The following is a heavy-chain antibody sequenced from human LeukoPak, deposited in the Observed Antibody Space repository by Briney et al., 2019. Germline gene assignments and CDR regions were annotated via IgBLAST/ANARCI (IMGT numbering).Heavy chain of an antibody. D-gene: IGHD3-9*01. J-gene: IGHJ4*02. CDR2: INWNGDST. Sequence: PGGSLRLSCAASGFIFDDYGMTWVRQAPGKGLEWVSGINWNGDSTGNADSVKGRFTISRDNAKNSLYLQMNSLRAEDTAVYYCAREIDYDILTGYSPFDYWGQGTLVTVSS. V-gene: IGHV3-20*04. CDR1: GFIFDDYG. CDR3: AREIDYDILTGYSPFDY.